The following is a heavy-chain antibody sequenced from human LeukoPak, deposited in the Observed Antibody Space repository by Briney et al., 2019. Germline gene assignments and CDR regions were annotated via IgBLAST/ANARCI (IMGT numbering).Heavy chain of an antibody. V-gene: IGHV3-23*01. CDR1: GLTFSSNA. CDR3: VKELAPHPLSGWDAFDI. Sequence: GGSLRLSCAASGLTFSSNAMSWVRHAPGKGLEWVSAISARGGDTYYADSVKGRFTISRDNSNSTLYLHMNNLRAGDTVVYYCVKELAPHPLSGWDAFDIWGQGTVVTVSS. D-gene: IGHD6-19*01. J-gene: IGHJ3*02. CDR2: ISARGGDT.